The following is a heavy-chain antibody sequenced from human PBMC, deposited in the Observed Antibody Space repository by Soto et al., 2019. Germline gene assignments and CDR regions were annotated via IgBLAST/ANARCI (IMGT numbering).Heavy chain of an antibody. D-gene: IGHD3-16*01. Sequence: GESLKISCTASGYSFTNYWVAWVRQMPGKGLEWMGIIYPSDSDTRYNPSFQGQVTISVDKSINTAYLQWSNLRASDTAMYYYARLMSKPSVVADWFDPWGQGTLVTVSS. CDR2: IYPSDSDT. CDR3: ARLMSKPSVVADWFDP. J-gene: IGHJ5*02. CDR1: GYSFTNYW. V-gene: IGHV5-51*01.